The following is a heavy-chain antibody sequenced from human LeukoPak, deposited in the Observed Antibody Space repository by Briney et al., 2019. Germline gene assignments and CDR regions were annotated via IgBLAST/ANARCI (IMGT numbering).Heavy chain of an antibody. D-gene: IGHD3-10*01. Sequence: PGGSLRLSCAASGFTFSSYGLHWVRQAPGKGLEWVAFIRYDGSNKYYADSVKGRFTISRDNSKNTLYLQMNSLRAEDTAVYYCARPGGVRGDYYYYYMDVWGRGTTVTISS. V-gene: IGHV3-30*02. CDR3: ARPGGVRGDYYYYYMDV. J-gene: IGHJ6*03. CDR1: GFTFSSYG. CDR2: IRYDGSNK.